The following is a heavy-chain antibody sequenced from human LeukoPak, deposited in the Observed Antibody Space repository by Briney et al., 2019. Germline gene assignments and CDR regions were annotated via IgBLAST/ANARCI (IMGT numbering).Heavy chain of an antibody. V-gene: IGHV3-33*01. CDR3: TRGRKYQLLLDDY. CDR2: IWYDGSSK. J-gene: IGHJ4*02. D-gene: IGHD2-2*01. CDR1: GFTFSNYG. Sequence: GGSLRLSCAASGFTFSNYGMHWVRQAPGKGLEWVAVIWYDGSSKYYADSVKGRFTISRDNSKNTLYLQMNSLRVEDTAVYYCTRGRKYQLLLDDYWGQGTLVTVSS.